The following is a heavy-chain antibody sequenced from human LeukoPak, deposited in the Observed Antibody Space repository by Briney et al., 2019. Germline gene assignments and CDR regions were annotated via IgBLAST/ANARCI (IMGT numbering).Heavy chain of an antibody. D-gene: IGHD2/OR15-2a*01. V-gene: IGHV3-7*05. CDR3: ARWRTTGGMDV. Sequence: GGSLRLSCAASGFTFRSYWMSWVRQAPGKGLEWVANINQGGTERYVDSVKGRFTISRDNSKNTLYLQMNSLRAEDTAVYYCARWRTTGGMDVWGQGTTVTVSS. J-gene: IGHJ6*02. CDR2: INQGGTER. CDR1: GFTFRSYW.